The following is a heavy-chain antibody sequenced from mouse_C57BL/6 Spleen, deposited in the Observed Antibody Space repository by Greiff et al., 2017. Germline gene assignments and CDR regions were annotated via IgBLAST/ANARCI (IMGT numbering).Heavy chain of an antibody. D-gene: IGHD3-2*02. J-gene: IGHJ4*01. CDR1: GYTFTSYW. CDR2: IDPSDSYT. CDR3: ARSWGPQLRPYAMDY. V-gene: IGHV1-50*01. Sequence: VQLQQPGAELVKPGASVKLSCKASGYTFTSYWMQWVKQRPGQGLEWIGEIDPSDSYTNYNQKFKGKATLTVDTSSSTAYMQLSSLTSEDSAVYYCARSWGPQLRPYAMDYWGQGTSVTVSS.